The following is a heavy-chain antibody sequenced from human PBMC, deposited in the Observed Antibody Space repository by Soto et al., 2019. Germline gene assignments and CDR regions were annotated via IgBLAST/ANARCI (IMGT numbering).Heavy chain of an antibody. CDR2: IKQDGSEK. J-gene: IGHJ4*02. CDR1: GFTFSSYW. CDR3: ASYGRSSSFDY. D-gene: IGHD6-13*01. V-gene: IGHV3-7*03. Sequence: PGGSLRLSCAASGFTFSSYWMSWVRQAPGKGLEWVANIKQDGSEKYYVDSVKGRFTISRDNAKNSLYLQMNSLRAEDTAVYYCASYGRSSSFDYWGQGTLVTVSS.